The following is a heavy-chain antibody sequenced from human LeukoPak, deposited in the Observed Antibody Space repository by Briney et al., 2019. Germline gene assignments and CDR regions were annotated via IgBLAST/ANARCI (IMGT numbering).Heavy chain of an antibody. J-gene: IGHJ6*03. D-gene: IGHD1-1*01. Sequence: GASVNVSCKTSGYTFTASYMDWVRQAPGQGLEWMGWINPKSGETNNTPNSKGRVPMTRATSISTAYLEVTRLTSDDTAIYFCARGRRPTGTGHYYYYFYMDVWGKGTTVTVSS. CDR3: ARGRRPTGTGHYYYYFYMDV. CDR2: INPKSGET. V-gene: IGHV1-2*02. CDR1: GYTFTASY.